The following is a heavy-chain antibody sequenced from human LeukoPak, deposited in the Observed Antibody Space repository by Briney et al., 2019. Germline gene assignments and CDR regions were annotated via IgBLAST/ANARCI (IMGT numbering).Heavy chain of an antibody. CDR2: INSDGSST. Sequence: PGGSLRLSCAASGFTFSSYWMHWVRQAPGKGLVWVSRINSDGSSTSYADSVKGRFTISRDNAKNSLSLQMNSLRAEDTAVYYCARVHYYDSSGYYGHFDYWGQGTLVTVSS. J-gene: IGHJ4*02. V-gene: IGHV3-74*01. CDR3: ARVHYYDSSGYYGHFDY. CDR1: GFTFSSYW. D-gene: IGHD3-22*01.